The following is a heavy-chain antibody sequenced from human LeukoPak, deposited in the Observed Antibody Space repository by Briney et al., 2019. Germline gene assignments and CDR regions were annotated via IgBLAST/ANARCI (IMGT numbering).Heavy chain of an antibody. CDR1: GFTFSSYS. V-gene: IGHV3-21*01. Sequence: GGSLRLSCAASGFTFSSYSMNWVRQAPGKGLEWVSSISSSNSYIYYADSVKGRFTISRDNAKNSLYLQMNSLRAEDTAVYYCARAVAGPHYFDYWGQGTLVTVSS. CDR3: ARAVAGPHYFDY. J-gene: IGHJ4*02. D-gene: IGHD6-19*01. CDR2: ISSSNSYI.